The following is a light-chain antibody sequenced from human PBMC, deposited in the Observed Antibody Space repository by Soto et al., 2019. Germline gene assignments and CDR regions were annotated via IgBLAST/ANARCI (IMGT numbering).Light chain of an antibody. CDR2: DAS. J-gene: IGKJ4*01. CDR3: QQRGTWPRVT. CDR1: QSFSGH. V-gene: IGKV3-11*01. Sequence: EIVLTQSPDTLSLSPGERATLSCRASQSFSGHLAWYQQKPGQAPRLLIYDASIRATGIPARFRGGGSETDFTLTISSLAPEDFAIYYCQQRGTWPRVTFGGGTKVDIK.